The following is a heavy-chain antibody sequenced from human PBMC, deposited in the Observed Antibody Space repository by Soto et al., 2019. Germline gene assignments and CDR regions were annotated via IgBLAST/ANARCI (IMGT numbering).Heavy chain of an antibody. V-gene: IGHV4-59*08. CDR2: IYYSGST. CDR3: ARHVTSIMITFGGVMPDAFDI. Sequence: SETLSLTCTVSGGSISSYYWSWIRQPPGKGLEWIGYIYYSGSTNYNPSLKSRVTISVDTSKNQFSLKLRSVTAADTAVYYCARHVTSIMITFGGVMPDAFDIWGQGTMVTVSS. CDR1: GGSISSYY. J-gene: IGHJ3*02. D-gene: IGHD3-16*01.